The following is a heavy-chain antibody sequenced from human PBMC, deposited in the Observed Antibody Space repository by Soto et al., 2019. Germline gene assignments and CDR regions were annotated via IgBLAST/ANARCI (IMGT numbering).Heavy chain of an antibody. CDR1: GGIFSSYA. D-gene: IGHD2-15*01. J-gene: IGHJ4*01. CDR3: VKGNQLLRYYFEF. V-gene: IGHV1-69*13. Sequence: SVKVSCKASGGIFSSYAISWVRQAPGQGLEWMGGIIPIFGTANYAQKFQGRVTITADESTNTAYMDLSSLRVENTAKYYCVKGNQLLRYYFEFWGPGTLVPVSS. CDR2: IIPIFGTA.